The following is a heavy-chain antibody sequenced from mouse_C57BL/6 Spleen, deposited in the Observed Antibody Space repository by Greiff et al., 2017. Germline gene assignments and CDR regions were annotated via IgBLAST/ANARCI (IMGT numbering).Heavy chain of an antibody. CDR1: GYTFTSYG. Sequence: VQLQQSGAELARPGASVKLSCTASGYTFTSYGICWVKQRTGQGLEWIVDIYPRSGNTYYTEKFKGKATLTADKSSSTAYMELRSLTAEDSAVYFCARLGTTLVGGYLGQGTTLTVSS. V-gene: IGHV1-81*01. J-gene: IGHJ2*01. CDR3: ARLGTTLVGGY. CDR2: IYPRSGNT. D-gene: IGHD1-1*01.